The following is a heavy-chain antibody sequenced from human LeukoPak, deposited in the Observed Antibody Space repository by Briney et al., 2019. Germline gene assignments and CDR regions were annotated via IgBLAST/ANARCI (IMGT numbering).Heavy chain of an antibody. Sequence: GGPLRLSCAASGFTFSSYAMSWVRQAPGKGLEWVSAISGDGTRTYYADSVKGRFTISRDNSKNTLYLQVNSLRAEDTAVYYCAKGGKWDVAPFDYWGQGTLVTVSS. CDR1: GFTFSSYA. CDR2: ISGDGTRT. CDR3: AKGGKWDVAPFDY. D-gene: IGHD1-26*01. J-gene: IGHJ4*02. V-gene: IGHV3-23*01.